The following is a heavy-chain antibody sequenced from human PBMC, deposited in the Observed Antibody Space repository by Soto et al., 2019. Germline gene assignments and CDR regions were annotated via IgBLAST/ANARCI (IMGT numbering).Heavy chain of an antibody. CDR2: ISYDGSNK. Sequence: PGGSLRLSCAASGFTFSSYAMHWVRQAPGKGLEWVAVISYDGSNKYYADSVKGRFTISRDNSKNTLYLQMNSLRAEDTAVYYCASAAKPVGYQLLIWYYYGMEGWGRGSTVSASS. CDR1: GFTFSSYA. CDR3: ASAAKPVGYQLLIWYYYGMEG. J-gene: IGHJ6*02. D-gene: IGHD2-2*01. V-gene: IGHV3-30-3*01.